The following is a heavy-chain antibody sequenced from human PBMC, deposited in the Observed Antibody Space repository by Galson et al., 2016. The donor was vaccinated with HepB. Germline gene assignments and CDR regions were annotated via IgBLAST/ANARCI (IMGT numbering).Heavy chain of an antibody. D-gene: IGHD2-21*01. CDR1: GYTFTSYG. V-gene: IGHV1-18*01. CDR2: ISPYDGDR. CDR3: ARDYEYCGGDCYEDYFDP. J-gene: IGHJ5*02. Sequence: SVKVSCKASGYTFTSYGMSWVRQAPGQGLEWMGWISPYDGDRNYAQKLRGRLTMTTDTSTSTVYMELRSLKSDDTAVYYCARDYEYCGGDCYEDYFDPWGQGTLVIVSS.